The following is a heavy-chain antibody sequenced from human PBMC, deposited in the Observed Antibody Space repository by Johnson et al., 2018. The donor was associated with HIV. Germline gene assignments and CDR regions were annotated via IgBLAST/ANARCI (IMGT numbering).Heavy chain of an antibody. Sequence: QVQLVESGGGVVQSGRSLRLSCAASGFTVSSNYMSWVRQAPGKGLEWVAFIRYDESNKYYADSLKGRFTISRDNSKNTLYLQMNSLRAEDTAVYYCARGGWFVVVVEPSDAFDIWGQGTMVTVSS. J-gene: IGHJ3*02. V-gene: IGHV3-30*02. D-gene: IGHD2-15*01. CDR1: GFTVSSNY. CDR3: ARGGWFVVVVEPSDAFDI. CDR2: IRYDESNK.